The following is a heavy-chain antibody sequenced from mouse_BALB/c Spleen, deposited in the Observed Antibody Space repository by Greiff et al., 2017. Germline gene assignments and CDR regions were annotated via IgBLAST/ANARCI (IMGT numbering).Heavy chain of an antibody. V-gene: IGHV2-9*02. CDR3: ATAAYEANLWMAY. D-gene: IGHD6-1*01. J-gene: IGHJ3*01. CDR2: ICAGGST. Sequence: QVQLKESGPGLVAPSHCLSITCTVSGFSLTSYGVHWVRQPPGKGLEWLGVICAGGSTNYNSALMSRLSISKDNSKSQVFLKMNSLQTDDTAMYYCATAAYEANLWMAYWGQGTLVTVSA. CDR1: GFSLTSYG.